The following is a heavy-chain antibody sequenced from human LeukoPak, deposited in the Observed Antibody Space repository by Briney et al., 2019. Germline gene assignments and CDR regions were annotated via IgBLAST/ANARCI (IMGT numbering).Heavy chain of an antibody. CDR3: GRHGSSWPHYYMDV. Sequence: PSETLSLTCTVSGGSITSSSYYWGWIRQPPGKGLEWIGNIYYSGNTYYNPSLKSRVTISIDTSKNQFSLKLRSVTAADTAVYYCGRHGSSWPHYYMDVWGRGATVIVSS. V-gene: IGHV4-39*01. CDR1: GGSITSSSYY. J-gene: IGHJ6*03. D-gene: IGHD6-13*01. CDR2: IYYSGNT.